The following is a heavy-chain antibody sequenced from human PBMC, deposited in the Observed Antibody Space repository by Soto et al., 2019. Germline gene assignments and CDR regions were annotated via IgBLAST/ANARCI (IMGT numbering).Heavy chain of an antibody. CDR1: GFTFSGSA. J-gene: IGHJ6*02. CDR2: IRSKANSYAT. D-gene: IGHD3-9*01. Sequence: PGGSLRLSCAASGFTFSGSAMHWVRQASGKGLEWVGRIRSKANSYATAYAASVKGRFTISRDDSKNTAYLQMNSLKTEDTAVYYCTRFGEKHRDPRDVLTGYYPNAVDYYYGMDVWGQGTTATVAS. V-gene: IGHV3-73*01. CDR3: TRFGEKHRDPRDVLTGYYPNAVDYYYGMDV.